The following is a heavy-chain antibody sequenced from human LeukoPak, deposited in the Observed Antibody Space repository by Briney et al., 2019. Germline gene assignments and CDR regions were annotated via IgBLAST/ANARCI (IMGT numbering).Heavy chain of an antibody. Sequence: GGSLRLSCEASGFTFGSFAMSWVRQAPGKGLEWVANIKQDGSEKYYVDSVKGRFTISRDNAKNSLYLQMNSLRAEDTAVYYCASLRFLEWVTAGYFDYWGQGTLVTVSS. CDR1: GFTFGSFA. CDR3: ASLRFLEWVTAGYFDY. D-gene: IGHD3-3*01. V-gene: IGHV3-7*01. J-gene: IGHJ4*02. CDR2: IKQDGSEK.